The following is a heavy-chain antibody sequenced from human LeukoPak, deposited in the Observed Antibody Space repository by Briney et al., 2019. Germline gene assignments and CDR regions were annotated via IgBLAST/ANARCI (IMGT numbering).Heavy chain of an antibody. CDR2: IYSGGST. J-gene: IGHJ5*02. CDR1: GFTVSSNY. V-gene: IGHV3-66*02. CDR3: ARETYRYNWFNP. Sequence: GGSLRLSCAASGFTVSSNYMSWVRQAPGKGLQWVALIYSGGSTYYADPVKGRFTISRDNSKNTLYLQMNSLRAEDTAVYYCARETYRYNWFNPWGQGTLVTVSS. D-gene: IGHD3-16*01.